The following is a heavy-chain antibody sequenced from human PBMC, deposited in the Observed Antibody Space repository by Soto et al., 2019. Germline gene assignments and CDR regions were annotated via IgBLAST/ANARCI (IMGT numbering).Heavy chain of an antibody. V-gene: IGHV4-31*03. CDR2: IYYRGSA. Sequence: QVQLQESLPGLVKPSQTLSLTCTVSGGSISSGDYYWSWISQHPGNGLEWIGYIYYRGSAYYNPSVNSRVSILVDTSKNQFSVKLSSVTAADTAVYYCARRESYDSRSYTFDYWGQGTLVTVSS. D-gene: IGHD3-10*01. CDR1: GGSISSGDYY. J-gene: IGHJ4*02. CDR3: ARRESYDSRSYTFDY.